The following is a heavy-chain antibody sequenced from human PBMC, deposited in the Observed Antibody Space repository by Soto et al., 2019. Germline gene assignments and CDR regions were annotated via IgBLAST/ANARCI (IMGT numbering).Heavy chain of an antibody. V-gene: IGHV3-64*04. CDR3: ARATYSSSYYFDS. CDR2: ISNNGGST. CDR1: RFPFNLYA. J-gene: IGHJ4*02. Sequence: GGSLRLSCAASRFPFNLYAMHWVRQAPGKGLEYVSAISNNGGSTYYADSVKGRFTISRDNAKNSLYLQMNSLRGEDTAVYYCARATYSSSYYFDSWGQGTLVTVSS. D-gene: IGHD6-6*01.